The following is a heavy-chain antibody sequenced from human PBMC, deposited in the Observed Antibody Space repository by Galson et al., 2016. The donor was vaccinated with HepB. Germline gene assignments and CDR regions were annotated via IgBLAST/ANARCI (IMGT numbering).Heavy chain of an antibody. CDR3: AKGDDFWSGYYGGL. CDR1: GFTFSNYA. V-gene: IGHV3-23*01. D-gene: IGHD3-3*01. CDR2: ITGTGGTT. J-gene: IGHJ4*02. Sequence: SLRLSCAASGFTFSNYAMSWVRQAPGKGLEWVSGITGTGGTTYYADSMKGRFTISRDNSKNTLYLRMNSLRAEDTAVYYCAKGDDFWSGYYGGLWGQGTLVTVSS.